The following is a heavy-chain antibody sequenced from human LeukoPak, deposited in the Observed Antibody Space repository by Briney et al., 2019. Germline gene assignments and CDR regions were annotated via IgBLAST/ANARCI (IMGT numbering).Heavy chain of an antibody. CDR3: ARDLGVVVTIHAFDI. CDR1: GFTFSSYS. D-gene: IGHD3-22*01. CDR2: ISSSSSYI. V-gene: IGHV3-21*01. J-gene: IGHJ3*02. Sequence: PGGSLRLSCAASGFTFSSYSMNWVRQAPGKGLEWVSSISSSSSYIYYADSVKGRFTISRDNAKNSLYLQMNSLRAEDTAVYYCARDLGVVVTIHAFDIWGQGTMVTVSS.